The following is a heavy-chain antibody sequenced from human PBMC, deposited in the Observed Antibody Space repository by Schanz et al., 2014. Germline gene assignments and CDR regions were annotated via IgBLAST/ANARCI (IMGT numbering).Heavy chain of an antibody. CDR3: ARGRARQLVHWFDP. CDR2: LNFDETYT. CDR1: GFTFSRYW. Sequence: EVQLVESGGELIQPGGSLRLSCEASGFTFSRYWMHWVRQAPGKGLEWVSRLNFDETYTSYADSVKGRFTISRDNAKNTVYLQMTSLRVEDTAVYYCARGRARQLVHWFDPWGQGTLVTVSS. D-gene: IGHD6-13*01. V-gene: IGHV3-74*01. J-gene: IGHJ5*02.